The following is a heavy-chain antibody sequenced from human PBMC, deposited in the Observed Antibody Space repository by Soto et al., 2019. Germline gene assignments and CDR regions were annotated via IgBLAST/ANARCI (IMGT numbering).Heavy chain of an antibody. D-gene: IGHD5-18*01. CDR1: GLSLSTSGVG. CDR2: IYWDDDK. CDR3: AHIRYSYRSFDY. V-gene: IGHV2-5*02. J-gene: IGHJ4*02. Sequence: QITLKESGPTLVKPTQTLTLTCTFSGLSLSTSGVGVGWIRQPPGKALEWLALIYWDDDKHYSPSLKSRLTIAKDTSKNQVVLTMTSLDPVDTATYFCAHIRYSYRSFDYWGQGTLVTVSS.